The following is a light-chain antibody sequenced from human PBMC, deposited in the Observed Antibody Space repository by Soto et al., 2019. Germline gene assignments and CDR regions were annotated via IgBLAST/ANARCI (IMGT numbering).Light chain of an antibody. CDR2: GAS. J-gene: IGKJ1*01. Sequence: DIQMTQSPSTLSGSVGDRVTITCRASQNIDIYLNWYQQKAGTAPKVLISGASNLQRGVPSRFSGSGSGTDFTLTINNLQPEDFATYFCQQTFNVPPWTFGQGTKVDI. CDR3: QQTFNVPPWT. CDR1: QNIDIY. V-gene: IGKV1-39*01.